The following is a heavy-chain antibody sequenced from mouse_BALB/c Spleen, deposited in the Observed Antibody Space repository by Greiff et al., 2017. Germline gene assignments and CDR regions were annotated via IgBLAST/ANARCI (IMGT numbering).Heavy chain of an antibody. CDR3: TRYEDY. CDR1: GYTFTSYW. J-gene: IGHJ2*01. Sequence: LQQPGSELVRPGASVKLSCTASGYTFTSYWMHWVKQRPGQGLEWIGNIYPGSGSTNYDEKFKSKATLTVDTSSSTAYMQLSSLTSEDSAVYCCTRYEDYWGQGTTLTVSS. V-gene: IGHV1S22*01. CDR2: IYPGSGST. D-gene: IGHD2-12*01.